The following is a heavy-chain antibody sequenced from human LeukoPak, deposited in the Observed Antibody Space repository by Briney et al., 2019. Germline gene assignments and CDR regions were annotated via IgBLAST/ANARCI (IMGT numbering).Heavy chain of an antibody. Sequence: GGSLRLSCAASGFTFSSYAMSWVRQAPGKGLEWVSAISGSGGSTYYADSVKGRFTISRDNSKNTLYLQMNSLRAEDTAVYYCAKDLGMSGAPAPTPNWGQGTLVTVSS. J-gene: IGHJ4*02. CDR2: ISGSGGST. CDR3: AKDLGMSGAPAPTPN. D-gene: IGHD1-26*01. V-gene: IGHV3-23*01. CDR1: GFTFSSYA.